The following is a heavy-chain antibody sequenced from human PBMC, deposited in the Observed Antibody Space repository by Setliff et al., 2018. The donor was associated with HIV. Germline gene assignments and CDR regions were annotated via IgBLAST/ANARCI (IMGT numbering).Heavy chain of an antibody. V-gene: IGHV5-51*01. D-gene: IGHD3-3*01. Sequence: GESLKISCKASGYSFTNYWVGWVRQMPGHGLELMGLIWPDDSDTMYSPSFQGQVTMSVDRSISTADLQWSSLKAPDTAMYYCARLSKYYDFWTPEYWGQGTLVTVS. CDR3: ARLSKYYDFWTPEY. CDR2: IWPDDSDT. CDR1: GYSFTNYW. J-gene: IGHJ4*02.